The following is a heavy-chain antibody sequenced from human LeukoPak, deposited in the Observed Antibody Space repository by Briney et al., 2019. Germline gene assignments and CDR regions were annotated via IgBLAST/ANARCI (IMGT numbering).Heavy chain of an antibody. CDR1: GFTFSNHG. V-gene: IGHV3-23*01. J-gene: IGHJ6*03. D-gene: IGHD5-18*01. CDR3: AKAGIQLWLGYYYYMDV. Sequence: GGTLRLFCATSGFTFSNHGMNWVRQAPGKGLEWVSAISGSGGSTYCADSVKGRFTISRDNSKNTLYLQMNSLRAEDTAVYYCAKAGIQLWLGYYYYMDVWGKGTTVTISS. CDR2: ISGSGGST.